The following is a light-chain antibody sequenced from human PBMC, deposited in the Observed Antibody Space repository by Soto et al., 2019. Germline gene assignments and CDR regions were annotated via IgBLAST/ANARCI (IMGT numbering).Light chain of an antibody. V-gene: IGKV1-5*01. J-gene: IGKJ1*01. CDR1: QSISSW. CDR3: QQYSKWPWT. CDR2: DAS. Sequence: DVQMTQSPSALAASVGDRVTITCRASQSISSWLAWYQQKPGKAPKLLIYDASSLESGVPSRFSASGSGTEFTLTISSLQSEDFAVYFCQQYSKWPWTFGQGTKVDIK.